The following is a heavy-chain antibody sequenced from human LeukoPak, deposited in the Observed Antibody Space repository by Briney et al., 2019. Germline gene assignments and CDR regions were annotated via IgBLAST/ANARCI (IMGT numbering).Heavy chain of an antibody. CDR2: IYYSGST. D-gene: IGHD5-12*01. CDR1: GGSISSHY. CDR3: ARSPVATVFDY. V-gene: IGHV4-59*11. J-gene: IGHJ4*02. Sequence: SETLSLTCTVSGGSISSHYWSWIRQPPGKGLEWIGYIYYSGSTNYNPSLKSRVTISVDTSKNQFSLKLSSVTAADTAVYYCARSPVATVFDYWGPGTLVTVSS.